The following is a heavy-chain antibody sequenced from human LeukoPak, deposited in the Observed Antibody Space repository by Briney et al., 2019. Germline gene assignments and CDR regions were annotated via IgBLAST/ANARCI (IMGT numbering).Heavy chain of an antibody. Sequence: SETLSLTCIVSGGSISSSSYYWGWIRQPPGKGLEWIGSIYYSGSTYYNPSLKSRVTISVDTSKNQFSLKLSSVTAADTAVYYCARERSSGYFDYWGQGTLVTVSS. J-gene: IGHJ4*02. CDR2: IYYSGST. V-gene: IGHV4-39*07. D-gene: IGHD3-16*01. CDR3: ARERSSGYFDY. CDR1: GGSISSSSYY.